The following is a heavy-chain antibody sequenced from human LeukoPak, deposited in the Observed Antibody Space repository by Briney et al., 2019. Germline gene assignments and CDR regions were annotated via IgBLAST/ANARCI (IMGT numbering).Heavy chain of an antibody. CDR3: ARDSSTVTTRHFDY. V-gene: IGHV4-59*01. CDR2: VYYTGST. Sequence: PSETLSLICTVSGGSINNYYWTWIRQPPGKGLECIGYVYYTGSTYYNPSLKSRVTISVDTSKNQFSLKLNSVTAADTAVYYCARDSSTVTTRHFDYWGQGTLVTVSS. CDR1: GGSINNYY. J-gene: IGHJ4*02. D-gene: IGHD4-17*01.